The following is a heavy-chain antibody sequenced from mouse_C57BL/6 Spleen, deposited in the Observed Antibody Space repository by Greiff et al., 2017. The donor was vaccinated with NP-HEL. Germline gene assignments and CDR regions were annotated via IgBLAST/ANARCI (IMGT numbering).Heavy chain of an antibody. Sequence: VTLKVSVAELVRPGASVKLSCTASGFNIKNTYMHWVKQRPEQGLEWIGRIDPANGNTKYAPKFQGKATITADTSSNTAYLQLSSLTSEDTAIYYCARDPYYYGEAWFAYWGQGTLVTVSA. D-gene: IGHD1-1*01. CDR1: GFNIKNTY. CDR3: ARDPYYYGEAWFAY. V-gene: IGHV14-3*01. CDR2: IDPANGNT. J-gene: IGHJ3*01.